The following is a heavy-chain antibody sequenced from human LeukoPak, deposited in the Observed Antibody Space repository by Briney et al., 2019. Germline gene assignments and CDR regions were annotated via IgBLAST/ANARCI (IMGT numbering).Heavy chain of an antibody. J-gene: IGHJ3*02. CDR1: GGTFSSYA. Sequence: SVKVSCKASGGTFSSYAISWVRQAPGQGLEWMGRIIPIFGTANYAQKFQGRVTITTDESTSTAYMELSSLRSEDTAVYYCASQRVVVVPAATNAFDIWGKGTMVTV. D-gene: IGHD2-2*01. V-gene: IGHV1-69*05. CDR2: IIPIFGTA. CDR3: ASQRVVVVPAATNAFDI.